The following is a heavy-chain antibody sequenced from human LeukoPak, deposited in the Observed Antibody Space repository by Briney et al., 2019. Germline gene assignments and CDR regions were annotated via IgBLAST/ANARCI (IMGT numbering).Heavy chain of an antibody. D-gene: IGHD4-23*01. Sequence: ASVKVSCKASGYTFTSYYMHWVRQAPGQGLEWMGIINPSGGSTSYAQKFQGRVTMTRDTSTSTVYMELSSLRSEDTAVCYCARDRPFYGGEPQNYFDYWGQGTLVTVSS. V-gene: IGHV1-46*01. J-gene: IGHJ4*02. CDR2: INPSGGST. CDR3: ARDRPFYGGEPQNYFDY. CDR1: GYTFTSYY.